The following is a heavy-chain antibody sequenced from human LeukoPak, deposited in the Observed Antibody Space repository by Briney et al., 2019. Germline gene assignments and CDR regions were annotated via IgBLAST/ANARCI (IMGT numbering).Heavy chain of an antibody. CDR2: IIPIFGTA. CDR1: GYTFTSYG. V-gene: IGHV1-69*13. J-gene: IGHJ6*02. D-gene: IGHD4-17*01. CDR3: ARDRATPYGDYYYGMDV. Sequence: SVKVSCKASGYTFTSYGISWVRQAPGQGLEWMGGIIPIFGTANYAQKFQGRVTITADESTSTAYMELSSLRSEDTAVYYCARDRATPYGDYYYGMDVWGQGTTVTVSS.